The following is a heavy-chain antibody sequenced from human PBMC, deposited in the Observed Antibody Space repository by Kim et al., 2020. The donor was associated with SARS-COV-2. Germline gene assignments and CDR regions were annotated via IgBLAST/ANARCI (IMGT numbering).Heavy chain of an antibody. Sequence: SETLSLTCTVSGGSISSGGYYWSWIRQHPGKGLEWIGYIYYSGSTYYNPSLKSRFTISVDTSKNQFSLKLSSVTAADTAVYYCARDADYSYGYYGFYYYYGMDVWGQRTTVTVSS. CDR2: IYYSGST. CDR3: ARDADYSYGYYGFYYYYGMDV. CDR1: GGSISSGGYY. V-gene: IGHV4-31*03. J-gene: IGHJ6*02. D-gene: IGHD5-18*01.